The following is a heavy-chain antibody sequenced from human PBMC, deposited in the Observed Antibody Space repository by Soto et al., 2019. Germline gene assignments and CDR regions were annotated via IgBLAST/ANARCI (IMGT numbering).Heavy chain of an antibody. D-gene: IGHD3-3*01. CDR1: GFTFSGSA. J-gene: IGHJ6*03. Sequence: EVQLVESGGGLVQPGGSLKLSCAASGFTFSGSAMHWVRQASGKGLEWVGRIRSKHNNYATAYGASVKGRFTISRDDSKNTAYLQMNSLNTEDTAVYYCSRQASDFWSGKPQYYMDVWGKGTTVTVSS. CDR2: IRSKHNNYAT. CDR3: SRQASDFWSGKPQYYMDV. V-gene: IGHV3-73*01.